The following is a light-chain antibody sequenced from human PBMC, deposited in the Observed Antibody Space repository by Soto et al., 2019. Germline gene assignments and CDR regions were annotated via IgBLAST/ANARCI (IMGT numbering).Light chain of an antibody. CDR3: ATWDSSLSVVL. V-gene: IGLV1-51*01. Sequence: QSVLTQPPSVSAAPGEKVTISCSGSSSNVGNHYVSWYQQFPRTAPKLLIYDDNKRPSGIPDRFSGSKSGTSATLGITGLQTGDEADYYCATWDSSLSVVLFGGGTKLTVL. J-gene: IGLJ2*01. CDR1: SSNVGNHY. CDR2: DDN.